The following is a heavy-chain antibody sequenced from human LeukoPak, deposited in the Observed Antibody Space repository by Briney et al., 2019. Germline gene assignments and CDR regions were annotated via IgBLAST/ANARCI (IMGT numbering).Heavy chain of an antibody. CDR2: IYHSGST. J-gene: IGHJ2*01. CDR3: ARSVDAGVVTGDWYFDL. Sequence: SETLSLTCTVSGGSISSGGYYWSWIRQPPGKGLEWIGYIYHSGSTYYNPSLKSRVTISVDRSKNQFSLKLSSVTAADTAVYYCARSVDAGVVTGDWYFDLWGRGTLVTVSS. V-gene: IGHV4-30-2*01. CDR1: GGSISSGGYY. D-gene: IGHD2-21*02.